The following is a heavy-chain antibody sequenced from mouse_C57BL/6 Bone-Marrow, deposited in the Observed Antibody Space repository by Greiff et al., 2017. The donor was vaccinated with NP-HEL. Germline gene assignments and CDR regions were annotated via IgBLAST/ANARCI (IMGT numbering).Heavy chain of an antibody. CDR1: GFTFSDYY. CDR2: INYDGSST. J-gene: IGHJ2*01. V-gene: IGHV5-16*01. D-gene: IGHD1-1*01. CDR3: ARVDGTDFDY. Sequence: EVMLVESEGGLVQPGSSMKLSCTASGFTFSDYYMAWVRQVPEKGLEWVANINYDGSSTYYLDSLKSRFIISRDNAKNILYLQMSSLKSEDTATYYCARVDGTDFDYWGQGTTLTVSS.